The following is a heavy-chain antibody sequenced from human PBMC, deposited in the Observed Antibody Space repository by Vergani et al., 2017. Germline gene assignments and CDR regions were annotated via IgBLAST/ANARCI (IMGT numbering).Heavy chain of an antibody. Sequence: QVQLVESGGGVVQPGRSLRLSCAASGFTFSSYGMHWVRQAPGKGLEWVAVISYDGSNKYYADSVKGRFTISRDNSKNTLYLQMNSLRAEDTAVYYCARVAVVVVAATVFDAFDIWGQGTMVTVSS. J-gene: IGHJ3*02. V-gene: IGHV3-30*03. CDR3: ARVAVVVVAATVFDAFDI. CDR2: ISYDGSNK. D-gene: IGHD2-15*01. CDR1: GFTFSSYG.